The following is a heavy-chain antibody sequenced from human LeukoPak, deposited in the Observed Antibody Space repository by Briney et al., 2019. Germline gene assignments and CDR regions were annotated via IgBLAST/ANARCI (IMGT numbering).Heavy chain of an antibody. V-gene: IGHV3-23*01. Sequence: PGGSLRLSCAASGFTFSSYAMSWVRQAPGKGLEWVSGMNGSGVSTYYADSVKGRFTISRDNSKNTLYLQMNSLRAEDTAVYYCAKGGYYGDPDYWGQGTLVTVSS. CDR2: MNGSGVST. D-gene: IGHD4-17*01. CDR1: GFTFSSYA. J-gene: IGHJ4*02. CDR3: AKGGYYGDPDY.